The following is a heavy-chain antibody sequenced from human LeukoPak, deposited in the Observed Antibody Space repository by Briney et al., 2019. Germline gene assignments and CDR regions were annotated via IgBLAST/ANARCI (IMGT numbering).Heavy chain of an antibody. CDR1: GGSISSGSYY. Sequence: SEALSLTCTVSGGSISSGSYYWSWIRQPAGKGLEWIGRIYTSGSTNYNPSLKSRVTISLDTSKNQFSLKLSSVTAADTAVYYCARDGSGYYDTSGYRNWGQGTLVTVSS. CDR3: ARDGSGYYDTSGYRN. V-gene: IGHV4-61*02. J-gene: IGHJ4*02. D-gene: IGHD3-22*01. CDR2: IYTSGST.